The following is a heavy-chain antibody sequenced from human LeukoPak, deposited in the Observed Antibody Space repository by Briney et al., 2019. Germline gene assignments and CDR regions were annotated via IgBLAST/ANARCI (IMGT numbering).Heavy chain of an antibody. CDR3: AKDMRFRIVGAAFDY. CDR1: GFTFHDYA. CDR2: LSWNGATI. V-gene: IGHV3-9*01. D-gene: IGHD1-26*01. J-gene: IGHJ4*02. Sequence: PGGSLRLSCAVSGFTFHDYAMHWVRQAPGKGLEWVSGLSWNGATIGYADSVKGRFTISRDNAKNSLYLQMNSLRAEDTALYYCAKDMRFRIVGAAFDYWGQGTLVTVSS.